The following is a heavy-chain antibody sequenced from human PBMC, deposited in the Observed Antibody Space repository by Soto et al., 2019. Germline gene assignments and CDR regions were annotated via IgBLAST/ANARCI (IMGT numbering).Heavy chain of an antibody. J-gene: IGHJ5*02. CDR2: ISGSGGST. D-gene: IGHD6-13*01. V-gene: IGHV3-23*01. CDR1: GFTFSNFS. CDR3: AKDKQQLVLNWFDP. Sequence: GGSLRLSCAASGFTFSNFSMSWVRQAPGKGLEWVSAISGSGGSTYYADSVKGRFTISRDNSKNTLYLQMNSLRAEDTAVYYCAKDKQQLVLNWFDPWGQGTLVTVSS.